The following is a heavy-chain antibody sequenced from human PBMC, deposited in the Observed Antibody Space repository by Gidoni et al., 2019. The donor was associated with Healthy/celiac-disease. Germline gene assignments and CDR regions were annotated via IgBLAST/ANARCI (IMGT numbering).Heavy chain of an antibody. CDR2: IYYSGST. D-gene: IGHD6-6*01. V-gene: IGHV4-30-4*01. CDR3: ARARWYSSSSNFDY. CDR1: GGSLSSGDYY. J-gene: IGHJ4*02. Sequence: QVQLQESGPGLVKPSQTLSLTSPFPGGSLSSGDYYWSWIRQPPGKGLEWIGYIYYSGSTYYNPSLKSRVTISVDTSKNQFSLKLSSVTAADTAVYYCARARWYSSSSNFDYWGQGTLVTVSS.